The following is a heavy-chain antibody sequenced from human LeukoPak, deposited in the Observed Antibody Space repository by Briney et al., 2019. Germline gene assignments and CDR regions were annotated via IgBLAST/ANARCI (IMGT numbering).Heavy chain of an antibody. J-gene: IGHJ4*02. D-gene: IGHD3-10*01. Sequence: SETLSLTCAVYGGSFSGYYWSWIRQPPGKGLEWIGEINHSGSTDYNPSLKSRVTISVDTSKNQFSLKLGSVTAADTAVYYCARGRDFGDWGQGTLVTVSS. CDR3: ARGRDFGD. V-gene: IGHV4-34*01. CDR1: GGSFSGYY. CDR2: INHSGST.